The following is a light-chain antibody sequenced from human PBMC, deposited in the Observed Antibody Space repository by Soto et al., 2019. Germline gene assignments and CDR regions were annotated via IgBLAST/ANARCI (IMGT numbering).Light chain of an antibody. V-gene: IGKV1-39*01. CDR3: QQSHSFPPLT. CDR1: QTISFY. J-gene: IGKJ4*01. Sequence: DIQMTQSPSSLSASVGDRVTITCRASQTISFYLNWYQHKPGKAPKLLIYAASSLQSGVPSRFSGSGSGTDFSLTISSLQPEDFATNYCQQSHSFPPLTFGGGTKVEI. CDR2: AAS.